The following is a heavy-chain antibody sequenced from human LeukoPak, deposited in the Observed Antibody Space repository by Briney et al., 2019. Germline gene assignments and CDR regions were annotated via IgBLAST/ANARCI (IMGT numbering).Heavy chain of an antibody. J-gene: IGHJ5*02. CDR3: ARSHWGPYGSRIANWFDP. CDR2: IYDSGST. Sequence: PGGSLRLSCAASGFTFSSYAMSWVRQAPGKGLEWIGSIYDSGSTYYNPSLKSRVTISVDTSKNQFSLKLSSVTAADTAVYYCARSHWGPYGSRIANWFDPWGQGTLVTVSS. D-gene: IGHD6-13*01. V-gene: IGHV4-38-2*01. CDR1: GFTFSSYA.